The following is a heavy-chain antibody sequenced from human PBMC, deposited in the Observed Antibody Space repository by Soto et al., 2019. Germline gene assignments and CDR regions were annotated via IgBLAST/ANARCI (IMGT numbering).Heavy chain of an antibody. D-gene: IGHD3-3*01. J-gene: IGHJ4*02. V-gene: IGHV1-18*04. CDR3: ARQYYDFWSDFPDCAY. CDR2: ISPNSGRT. Sequence: QVQLVQSGAEVKPPGASVRVSCKTSGYTFTRYDISWVRQAPGQGPEWMGLISPNSGRTNYAQKLQGRVTMTTDTSTSTAYMELRRLRSDDTAVYYCARQYYDFWSDFPDCAYGGQGTLVTVSS. CDR1: GYTFTRYD.